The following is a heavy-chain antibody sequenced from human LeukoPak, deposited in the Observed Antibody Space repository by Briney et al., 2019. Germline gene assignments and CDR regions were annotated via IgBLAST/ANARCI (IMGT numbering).Heavy chain of an antibody. J-gene: IGHJ4*02. CDR1: GFTCSSYE. D-gene: IGHD5-24*01. V-gene: IGHV3-48*03. CDR3: ASSRDGGPFIKPKYFDY. Sequence: GGSLRLSCAASGFTCSSYEMNWVRQAPGKGLEWVSYISSSGSTIYYADSVKGRFTISRDNAKNSLYLQMNSLRAEDTAVYYCASSRDGGPFIKPKYFDYWGQGTLVTVSS. CDR2: ISSSGSTI.